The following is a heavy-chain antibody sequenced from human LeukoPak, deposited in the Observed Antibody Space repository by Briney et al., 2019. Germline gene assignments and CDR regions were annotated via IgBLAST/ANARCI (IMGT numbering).Heavy chain of an antibody. V-gene: IGHV3-64D*06. D-gene: IGHD6-13*01. Sequence: GSLRLSCSASGFTLSNYAIHWVRQAPGKGLEYVSTISNNGGNTNYADSVKGRFTISRDNSKNTVYLQMSTLRAEDTAVYYCVKAAGSWYGYFDYWGQGTLVTVSS. CDR1: GFTLSNYA. CDR2: ISNNGGNT. CDR3: VKAAGSWYGYFDY. J-gene: IGHJ4*02.